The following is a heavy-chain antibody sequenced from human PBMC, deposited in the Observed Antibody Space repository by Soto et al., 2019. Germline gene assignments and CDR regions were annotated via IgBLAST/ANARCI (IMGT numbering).Heavy chain of an antibody. J-gene: IGHJ6*02. CDR1: GGSISSGDYD. CDR2: IYYSGST. Sequence: QVQLQESGPGLVKPSQTLSLSCTVSGGSISSGDYDWSWIRQPPGKGLEWIGYIYYSGSTYYNPSLKSRVTIAVDTSKNQFSLKLSSVTAADTAVYYCARDDALTHPRIWFGEYPYYGMDVWGQGTTVTVSS. D-gene: IGHD3-10*01. CDR3: ARDDALTHPRIWFGEYPYYGMDV. V-gene: IGHV4-30-4*01.